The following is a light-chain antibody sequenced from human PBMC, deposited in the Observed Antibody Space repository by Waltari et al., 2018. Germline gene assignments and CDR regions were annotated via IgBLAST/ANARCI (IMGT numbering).Light chain of an antibody. CDR3: QQRDSLLVT. J-gene: IGKJ4*01. CDR1: QSVSSY. Sequence: EIVLTQSPATLSLSPGETATLPCRASQSVSSYLAWSQQKPGQAPRLLLYDASNRAAGIPARFSGSGSGTDFTLTISSLEPEDFAVYYCQQRDSLLVTFGGGTKVQI. CDR2: DAS. V-gene: IGKV3-11*01.